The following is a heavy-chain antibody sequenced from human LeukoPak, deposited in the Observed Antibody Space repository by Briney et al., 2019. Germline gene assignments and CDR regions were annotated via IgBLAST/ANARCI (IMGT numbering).Heavy chain of an antibody. CDR2: IQNSVTSY. V-gene: IGHV4-59*11. J-gene: IGHJ5*02. CDR3: VRSPQLDP. CDR1: GGSISTHY. Sequence: PSETLSLTCTVSGGSISTHYWSWVRQPPGKGLEWIGYIQNSVTSYTDNPSLQSRVTISVDTSKNQLSLRVTSVTAADTAVYYCVRSPQLDPWGQGTLVTVSS.